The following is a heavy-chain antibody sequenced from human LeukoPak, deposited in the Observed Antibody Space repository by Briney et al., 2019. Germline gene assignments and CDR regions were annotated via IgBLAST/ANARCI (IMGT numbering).Heavy chain of an antibody. Sequence: ASVKVSCKASGYRFTSYDMHWVRRAPGQGLEWMGIINPSGGSTSYAQRFQGRVAMTRDTSTTTVYMEVNSLTSEDTAVYFCARDGPTAAPFDYWGQGTLVTVSS. V-gene: IGHV1-46*01. CDR1: GYRFTSYD. J-gene: IGHJ4*02. D-gene: IGHD2-2*01. CDR2: INPSGGST. CDR3: ARDGPTAAPFDY.